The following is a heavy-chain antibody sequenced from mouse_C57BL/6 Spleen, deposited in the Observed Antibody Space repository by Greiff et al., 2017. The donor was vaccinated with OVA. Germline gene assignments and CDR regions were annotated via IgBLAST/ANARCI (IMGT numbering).Heavy chain of an antibody. CDR3: AKESGYSPSYYFDY. J-gene: IGHJ2*01. V-gene: IGHV1-81*01. CDR2: IYPRSGNT. D-gene: IGHD2-2*01. Sequence: VHLVESGAELARPGASVKLSCKASGYTFTSYGISWVKQRTGQGLEWIGEIYPRSGNTYYNEKFKGKATLTADKSSSTAYMELRSLTSEDSAVYFCAKESGYSPSYYFDYWGQGATLTVSS. CDR1: GYTFTSYG.